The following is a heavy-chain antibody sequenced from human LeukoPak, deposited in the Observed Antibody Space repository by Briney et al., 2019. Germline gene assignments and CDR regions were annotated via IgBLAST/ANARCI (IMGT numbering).Heavy chain of an antibody. J-gene: IGHJ4*02. CDR3: AKDQAYGIDY. CDR1: GFTFSGYA. CDR2: ISGSGGST. D-gene: IGHD4-17*01. V-gene: IGHV3-23*01. Sequence: GGSLRLSCAASGFTFSGYAMSWVRQAPGKGLEWVSAISGSGGSTYYADSVKGRFTISRDNSKNTLHLQMNSLGAEDTAVYYCAKDQAYGIDYWGQGTLVTVSS.